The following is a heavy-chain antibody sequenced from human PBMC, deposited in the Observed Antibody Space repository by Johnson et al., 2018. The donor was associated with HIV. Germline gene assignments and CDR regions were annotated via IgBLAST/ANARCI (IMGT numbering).Heavy chain of an antibody. V-gene: IGHV3-38-3*01. CDR1: GFTVSSNE. CDR3: ARNSGNGLVLRGDAFDM. Sequence: VQLVESRGVLVQPGGSLRLSCAASGFTVSSNEMSWVRQAPGKGLEWVSSISGGSTYYADSRKGRFTISRDNAKNTLYLQMNSLRPEDTAVYYCARNSGNGLVLRGDAFDMWGQGTMVTVSS. CDR2: ISGGST. D-gene: IGHD2-8*01. J-gene: IGHJ3*02.